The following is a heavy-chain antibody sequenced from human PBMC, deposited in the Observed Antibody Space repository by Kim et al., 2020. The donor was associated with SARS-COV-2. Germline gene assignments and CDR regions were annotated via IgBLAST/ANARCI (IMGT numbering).Heavy chain of an antibody. D-gene: IGHD6-13*01. J-gene: IGHJ4*02. Sequence: YADSVRGRFTISRDTSKNTLFLQMNSLRAEDTAVYYCAKDPGSSWFFDYWGLGTLVTVSS. V-gene: IGHV3-30*02. CDR3: AKDPGSSWFFDY.